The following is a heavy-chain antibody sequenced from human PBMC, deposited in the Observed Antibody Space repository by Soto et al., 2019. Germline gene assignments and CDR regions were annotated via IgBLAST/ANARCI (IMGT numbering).Heavy chain of an antibody. J-gene: IGHJ4*02. CDR3: ARQVVDGTVARTGSVDN. CDR2: LYYSGST. V-gene: IGHV4-59*05. D-gene: IGHD2-15*01. CDR1: GGSISSYY. Sequence: SETLSLTCTVSGGSISSYYWSWIRQPPGKGLEWIGSLYYSGSTYYNPSLKSRVTISVDTSENQFSLKLSSVTAADTAVYYCARQVVDGTVARTGSVDNWGQGTLVTVSS.